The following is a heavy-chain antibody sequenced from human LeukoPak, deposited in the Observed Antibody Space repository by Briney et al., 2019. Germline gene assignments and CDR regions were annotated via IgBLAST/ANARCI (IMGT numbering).Heavy chain of an antibody. CDR3: ARGGDSSGSIRSAFDI. Sequence: GGSLRLSCAASGFTFSSYWMHWVRQAPGKGLVWVSRINGDGSSTSYADSVKGRFTISRDNSKNTLLLQMNSLRVEDTAVYYCARGGDSSGSIRSAFDIWGQGTMVTVSS. J-gene: IGHJ3*02. V-gene: IGHV3-74*01. CDR2: INGDGSST. D-gene: IGHD3-22*01. CDR1: GFTFSSYW.